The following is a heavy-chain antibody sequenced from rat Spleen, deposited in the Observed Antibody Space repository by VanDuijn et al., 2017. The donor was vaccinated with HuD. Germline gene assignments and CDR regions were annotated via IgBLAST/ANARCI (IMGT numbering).Heavy chain of an antibody. CDR3: AREVLTGRGYYFDY. J-gene: IGHJ2*01. V-gene: IGHV2-45*01. Sequence: QVQVMESGPGLVQPSRTLSLTCNVSGFSLTRYNVHWVRQPPGKGLEWMGVMWSGGNTDYHSALKSRLSISRDTSKNQVFLKMNSLQSEDTTTYYCAREVLTGRGYYFDYWGQGVMVTVSS. D-gene: IGHD5-1*01. CDR1: GFSLTRYN. CDR2: MWSGGNT.